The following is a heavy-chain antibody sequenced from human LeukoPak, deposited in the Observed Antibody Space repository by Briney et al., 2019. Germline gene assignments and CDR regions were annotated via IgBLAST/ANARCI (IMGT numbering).Heavy chain of an antibody. Sequence: GASVTVSCKASGYTFINYGITWVRQAPGQGLEWVGWISAYNGNTNYAQKLQGRVTMTTETSTSTAYMELRSLTSDDTAVYYCARSPLPYYYDSSGPFDYWGQGTLVTVSS. CDR2: ISAYNGNT. CDR1: GYTFINYG. V-gene: IGHV1-18*01. D-gene: IGHD3-22*01. CDR3: ARSPLPYYYDSSGPFDY. J-gene: IGHJ4*02.